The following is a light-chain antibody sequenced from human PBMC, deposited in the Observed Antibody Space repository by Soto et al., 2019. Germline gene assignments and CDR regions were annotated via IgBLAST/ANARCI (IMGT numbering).Light chain of an antibody. V-gene: IGKV2-28*01. CDR3: MQALETPLT. CDR1: QSLLHSNGYSY. CDR2: LGF. Sequence: DIVLTQSPLSLPVTPGEPASMSCRSNQSLLHSNGYSYLDWYLQKPGQSPRLLIYLGFDRASGVPVRFSGSGSGTDFTLTISRVEAEDVGVYFCMQALETPLTFGPGTKVDIK. J-gene: IGKJ3*01.